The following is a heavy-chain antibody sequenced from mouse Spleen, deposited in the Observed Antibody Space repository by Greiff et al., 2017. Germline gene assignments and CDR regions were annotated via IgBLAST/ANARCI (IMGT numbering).Heavy chain of an antibody. V-gene: IGHV1-7*01. CDR1: GYTFTSYW. CDR3: ARAFTPAWFAY. CDR2: INPSSGNT. Sequence: VQLQQSGAELAKPGASVKLSCKASGYTFTSYWMHWVKQRPGQGLEWIGYINPSSGNTKYDPKFQGKATITADTSSNTAYLQLSSLTSEDTAVYYCARAFTPAWFAYWGQGTLVTVSA. J-gene: IGHJ3*01.